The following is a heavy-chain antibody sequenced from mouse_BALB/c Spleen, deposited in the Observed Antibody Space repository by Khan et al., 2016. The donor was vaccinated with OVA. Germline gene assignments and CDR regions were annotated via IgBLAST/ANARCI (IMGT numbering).Heavy chain of an antibody. CDR3: ARKGLRWDFDY. J-gene: IGHJ2*01. D-gene: IGHD1-1*01. Sequence: VQLQESGAELAKPGASVKMSCKASGYTFINYWILWVKQRPGQGLEWIGYINPRTAYTEYNQNFKDQATLTADKSSSPAYLQQRRLTSESSAFLYCARKGLRWDFDYWGQGTTLTVSS. CDR2: INPRTAYT. CDR1: GYTFINYW. V-gene: IGHV1-4*01.